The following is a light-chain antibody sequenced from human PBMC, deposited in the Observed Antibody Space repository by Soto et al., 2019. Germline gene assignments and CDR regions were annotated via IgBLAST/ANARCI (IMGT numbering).Light chain of an antibody. J-gene: IGLJ1*01. V-gene: IGLV2-14*01. CDR3: SSFSSGTLYV. CDR2: EVT. Sequence: QSALTQPPSVSGSPGQSITISCTGSSSDVGAYNFVSWYQHHPGKAPKLILYEVTTRPSGVSSRFSGSKSGNTASLTISGLQAEDESDYYCSSFSSGTLYVFGTGTKLTVL. CDR1: SSDVGAYNF.